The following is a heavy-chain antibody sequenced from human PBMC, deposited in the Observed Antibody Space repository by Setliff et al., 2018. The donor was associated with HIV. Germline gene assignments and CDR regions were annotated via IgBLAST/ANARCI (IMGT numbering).Heavy chain of an antibody. D-gene: IGHD5-12*01. V-gene: IGHV3-7*01. CDR2: IKQDGREK. CDR1: GFSVDDYW. CDR3: AKDYFSGYDFRYFFDY. Sequence: PGGSLRLSCAASGFSVDDYWMSWVRQAPGKGLQWVANIKQDGREKYYVDSVKGRFTISRDDTQNSLFLQMNSLRPEDTAVYYCAKDYFSGYDFRYFFDYWGQGALVTVSS. J-gene: IGHJ4*02.